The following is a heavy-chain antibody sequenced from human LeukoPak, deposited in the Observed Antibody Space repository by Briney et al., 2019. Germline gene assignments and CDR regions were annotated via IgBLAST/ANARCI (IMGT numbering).Heavy chain of an antibody. CDR1: GGSFSGYY. Sequence: SETLSLTCAVYGGSFSGYYWSWIRQPPGKGLEWIGEINHSGSTNYNPSLKSRVTISVDTSKNQFSLKLSSVTAADTAVYYCARGRQRRYKNERNNWFDPWGQGTLVTVS. CDR3: ARGRQRRYKNERNNWFDP. J-gene: IGHJ5*02. CDR2: INHSGST. D-gene: IGHD5-24*01. V-gene: IGHV4-34*01.